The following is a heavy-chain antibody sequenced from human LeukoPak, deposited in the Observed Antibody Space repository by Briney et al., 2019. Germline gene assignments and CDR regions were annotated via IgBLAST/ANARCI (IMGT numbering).Heavy chain of an antibody. V-gene: IGHV4-34*01. CDR3: ARATRGYHTPRRRYYYMDV. J-gene: IGHJ6*03. CDR2: INHSGST. Sequence: SETLSLTCAVYGGSFSVYYWSWIRQPPGKGLEWSGEINHSGSTNYNPSLKSRVTISVDTSKNQFSLKLSSVTAADTAVYYCARATRGYHTPRRRYYYMDVWGKGTTVTVSS. CDR1: GGSFSVYY. D-gene: IGHD3-16*02.